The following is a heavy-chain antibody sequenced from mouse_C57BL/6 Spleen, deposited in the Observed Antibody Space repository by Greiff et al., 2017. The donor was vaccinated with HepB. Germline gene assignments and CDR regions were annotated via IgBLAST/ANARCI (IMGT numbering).Heavy chain of an antibody. J-gene: IGHJ3*01. Sequence: QVQLKQSGPGLVQPSQSLSITCTVSGFSLTSYGVHWVRQSPGKGLEWLGVIWSGGSTDYNAAFISRLSISKDNSKSQVFFKMNSLQADDTAIYYCARNRDYGSPLAYWGQGTLVTVSA. CDR2: IWSGGST. CDR1: GFSLTSYG. V-gene: IGHV2-2*01. CDR3: ARNRDYGSPLAY. D-gene: IGHD1-1*01.